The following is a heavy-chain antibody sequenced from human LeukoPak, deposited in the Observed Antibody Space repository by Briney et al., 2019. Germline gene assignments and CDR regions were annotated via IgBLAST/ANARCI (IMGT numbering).Heavy chain of an antibody. V-gene: IGHV3-30*04. Sequence: PGGSLRLSCAASGFTFSNYAMLWARQAPGKGLEWVAVTSYGGSNEYYADSVKGRFTISRVNSKNTLYLQMSSLRTEDSALYYCARGGPPDYWGQGTLVTVSS. CDR2: TSYGGSNE. D-gene: IGHD3-16*01. J-gene: IGHJ4*02. CDR1: GFTFSNYA. CDR3: ARGGPPDY.